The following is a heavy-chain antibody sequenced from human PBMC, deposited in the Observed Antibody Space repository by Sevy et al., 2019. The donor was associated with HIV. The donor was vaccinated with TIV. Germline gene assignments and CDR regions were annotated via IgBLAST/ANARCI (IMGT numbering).Heavy chain of an antibody. J-gene: IGHJ6*03. CDR1: GFTFSSYG. D-gene: IGHD6-13*01. Sequence: GESLKISCAASGFTFSSYGMHWVRQAPGKGLEWVAVIWYDGSNKYYADSVKGRFTISRDNSKNTLYLQMNSLRAEDTAVYYCAKVEAAAGWGFYYYYYMDVWGKVTTVTVSS. CDR2: IWYDGSNK. V-gene: IGHV3-33*06. CDR3: AKVEAAAGWGFYYYYYMDV.